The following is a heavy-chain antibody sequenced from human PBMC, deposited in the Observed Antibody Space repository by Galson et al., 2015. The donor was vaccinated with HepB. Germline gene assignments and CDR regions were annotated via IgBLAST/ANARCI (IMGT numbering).Heavy chain of an antibody. D-gene: IGHD4-17*01. CDR3: ARGHGDPGWYFDL. J-gene: IGHJ2*01. CDR2: ISSSSSYI. CDR1: GFTFSSYS. V-gene: IGHV3-21*01. Sequence: SLRLSCAASGFTFSSYSMNWVRQAPGKGLEWVSSISSSSSYIYYADSVKGRFTISRDNAKNSLYLQMNSLRAEDTAVYYCARGHGDPGWYFDLWGRGTLVTVSS.